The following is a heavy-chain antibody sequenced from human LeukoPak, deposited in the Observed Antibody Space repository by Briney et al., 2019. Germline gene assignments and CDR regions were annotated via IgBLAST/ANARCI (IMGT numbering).Heavy chain of an antibody. CDR1: GFTFSSYA. V-gene: IGHV3-23*01. CDR3: AKDHIYYGSGSDLDY. D-gene: IGHD3-10*01. CDR2: ISGSGGGT. J-gene: IGHJ4*02. Sequence: GGSLRLSCAASGFTFSSYAISWVRQAPGKGLEWVSAISGSGGGTYYADSVKGRFTISRDNSKNTLYLQMNSLRAEDTAVYYCAKDHIYYGSGSDLDYWGQGTLVTVSS.